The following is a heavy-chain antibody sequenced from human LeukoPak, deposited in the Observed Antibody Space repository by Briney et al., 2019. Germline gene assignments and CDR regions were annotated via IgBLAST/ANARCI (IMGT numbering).Heavy chain of an antibody. CDR3: ARGSPRGTMVRGVIEY. CDR2: MNPNSGNT. D-gene: IGHD3-10*01. J-gene: IGHJ4*02. CDR1: GYTFTSYD. V-gene: IGHV1-8*01. Sequence: EASVKVSCKASGYTFTSYDINWVRQATGQGLEWMGWMNPNSGNTGYAQKFQGRVTMTRNTSISTAYMELSSLRSEDTAVYYCARGSPRGTMVRGVIEYWGQGTLVTVSS.